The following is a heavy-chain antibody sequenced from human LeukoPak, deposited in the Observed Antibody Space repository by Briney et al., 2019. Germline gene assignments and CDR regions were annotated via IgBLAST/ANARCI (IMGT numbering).Heavy chain of an antibody. CDR2: IYYSGST. J-gene: IGHJ4*02. Sequence: NPSETLSLTCTVSGGSISSGDYYWSWIRQPPGKGLEWIGYIYYSGSTYYNPSLKSQVTISVDTSKNQFSLKLSSVTAADTAAYYCASLSPEGYFDYWGQGTLVTVSS. CDR1: GGSISSGDYY. V-gene: IGHV4-30-4*01. CDR3: ASLSPEGYFDY.